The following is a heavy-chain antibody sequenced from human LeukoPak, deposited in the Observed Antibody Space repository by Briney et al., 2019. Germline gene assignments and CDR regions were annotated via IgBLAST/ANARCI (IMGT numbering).Heavy chain of an antibody. D-gene: IGHD5-12*01. J-gene: IGHJ4*02. CDR1: GGSISSGGYS. CDR2: IYHSGST. Sequence: PSETLSLTCAVSGGSISSGGYSWSWIRQPPGKGLEWIGYIYHSGSTYYNPSLKSRVTISVDRSKNQFSLKLSSVTAADTAVYYCARGYSGYDLTFDYWGQGTLVTVSS. CDR3: ARGYSGYDLTFDY. V-gene: IGHV4-30-2*01.